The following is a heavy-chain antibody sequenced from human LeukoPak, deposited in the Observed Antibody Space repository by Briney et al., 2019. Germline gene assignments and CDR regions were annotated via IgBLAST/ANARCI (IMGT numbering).Heavy chain of an antibody. Sequence: GGSLRLSCAASGFTFSSYGMSWVRQAPGKGLEWVSVISGGGGSTYYADYVKGRFNISRDNSKNTLYLQMNSLRAEDTAVYYCAKDYSGLLLDYYGMDVWGQGTTVTVSS. V-gene: IGHV3-23*01. D-gene: IGHD2-21*02. CDR1: GFTFSSYG. CDR2: ISGGGGST. CDR3: AKDYSGLLLDYYGMDV. J-gene: IGHJ6*02.